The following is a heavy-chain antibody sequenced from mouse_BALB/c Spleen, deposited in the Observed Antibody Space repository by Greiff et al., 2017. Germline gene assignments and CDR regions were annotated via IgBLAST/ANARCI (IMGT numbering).Heavy chain of an antibody. CDR2: ISSGSSTI. CDR3: ARSDGSSYDWCAY. Sequence: EVHLVESGGGLVQPGGSRKLSCAASGFTFSSFGMHWVRQAPEQGLEWVAYISSGSSTIYYADTVKGRFTISRDNPKNTLFLQMTSLRSEDTAMYYCARSDGSSYDWCAYWGQGTLVTVSA. D-gene: IGHD1-1*01. CDR1: GFTFSSFG. V-gene: IGHV5-17*02. J-gene: IGHJ3*01.